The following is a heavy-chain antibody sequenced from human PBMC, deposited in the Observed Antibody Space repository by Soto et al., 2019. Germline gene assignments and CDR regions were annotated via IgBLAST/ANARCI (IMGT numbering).Heavy chain of an antibody. Sequence: GSLRLSCAASGXTFRTYAMHWVRQAPGKGLEWVAFISHDGSNTDYGDSVKGRFTISRDNSKSTLSLQMNSLRTEDTGVYYCAKDAGSTDYFFDSWGQGTLATVSS. CDR3: AKDAGSTDYFFDS. J-gene: IGHJ4*02. V-gene: IGHV3-30*18. CDR1: GXTFRTYA. CDR2: ISHDGSNT.